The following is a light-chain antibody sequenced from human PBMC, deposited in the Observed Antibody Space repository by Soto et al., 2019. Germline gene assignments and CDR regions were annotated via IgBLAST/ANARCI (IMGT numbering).Light chain of an antibody. CDR2: GAS. J-gene: IGKJ2*01. CDR3: KQYGSAPPYT. CDR1: QSVTGGS. V-gene: IGKV3-20*01. Sequence: EIVLTQSPGTLSLSPGQRATLSCRASQSVTGGSLAWYQQTPGQAPRLLIYGASNRATDTPDRFSGSGSGTDFTLTISRLEPEDFAVYFCKQYGSAPPYTFGQGTK.